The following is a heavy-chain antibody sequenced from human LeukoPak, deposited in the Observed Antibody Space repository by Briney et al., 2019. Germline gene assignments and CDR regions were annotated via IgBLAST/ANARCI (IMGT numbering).Heavy chain of an antibody. CDR2: VHYSGNT. D-gene: IGHD1-26*01. CDR3: ARGRAYSGSYRGPFDY. V-gene: IGHV4-39*07. Sequence: PSETLSLTCTVSGGSISISSSYWGWIRQPPGKGLEWVGSVHYSGNTFYNPSLKSRVTISLDTSKNHFSLKVHSVTAADTAVYYCARGRAYSGSYRGPFDYWGQGTLVTVSS. CDR1: GGSISISSSY. J-gene: IGHJ4*02.